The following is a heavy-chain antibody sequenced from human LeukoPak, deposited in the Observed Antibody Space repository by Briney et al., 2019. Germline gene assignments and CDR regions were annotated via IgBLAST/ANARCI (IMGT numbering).Heavy chain of an antibody. V-gene: IGHV3-30-3*01. J-gene: IGHJ4*02. CDR1: GFTFSSYA. Sequence: GGSLRLSCAASGFTFSSYAMHWVRQAAGKGLEWVAVISYDGSNRYYADSVKGRFTISRDNSKNTLYLQMNSLRAEDTAVYYCARGSWRLVRGAASFESWGQGTLVTVSS. CDR2: ISYDGSNR. CDR3: ARGSWRLVRGAASFES. D-gene: IGHD3-10*01.